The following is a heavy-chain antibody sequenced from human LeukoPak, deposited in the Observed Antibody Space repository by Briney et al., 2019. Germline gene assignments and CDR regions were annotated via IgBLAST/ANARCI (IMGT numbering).Heavy chain of an antibody. CDR1: GFTFDDYA. J-gene: IGHJ5*02. CDR3: AKGARFLEWLSWFDP. CDR2: ISWNGGSI. Sequence: GGSLRLSCAASGFTFDDYAMHWVRQAPGKGLQWVSGISWNGGSIGYADSVKGRFTISRDNAKNPLYLQMNSLRAEDTALYYCAKGARFLEWLSWFDPWGQGTLVTVSS. D-gene: IGHD3-3*01. V-gene: IGHV3-9*01.